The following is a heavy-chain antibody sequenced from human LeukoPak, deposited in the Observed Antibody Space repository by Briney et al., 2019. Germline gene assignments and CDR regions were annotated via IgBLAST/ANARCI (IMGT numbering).Heavy chain of an antibody. V-gene: IGHV3-66*01. J-gene: IGHJ4*02. D-gene: IGHD1/OR15-1a*01. CDR3: AKVRANRFASFDY. CDR2: IYSDGST. Sequence: PGGSLRLSCAASGFTVSSNYMSWVRQAPGKGLEWVSIIYSDGSTYYADSVKGRFNISRDNSKITLYLQMNSLRAEDTAVYYCAKVRANRFASFDYWGQGTLVTVSS. CDR1: GFTVSSNY.